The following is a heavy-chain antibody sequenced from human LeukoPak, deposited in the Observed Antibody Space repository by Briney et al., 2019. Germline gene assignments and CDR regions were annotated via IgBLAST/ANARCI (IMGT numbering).Heavy chain of an antibody. CDR1: GVSISTTSYY. J-gene: IGHJ4*02. CDR3: ARQGGWGGALSFFDS. V-gene: IGHV4-39*01. Sequence: PSETLSLTCTVSGVSISTTSYYWGWIRQPPGKGLEWIGSVLYRGGTYYSPSLRSRVIISVDASKNQFFLTPSPVTAADTAVYYCARQGGWGGALSFFDSWGQGTLITVSS. D-gene: IGHD3-16*01. CDR2: VLYRGGT.